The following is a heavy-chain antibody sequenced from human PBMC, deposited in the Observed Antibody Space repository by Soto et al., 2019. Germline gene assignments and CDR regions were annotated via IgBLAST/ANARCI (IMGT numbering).Heavy chain of an antibody. CDR2: IDWDDDK. CDR3: AHSLYYGSGQLYYSDY. D-gene: IGHD3-10*01. CDR1: GFSLSTSEVA. Sequence: QITLKESGPPLVKPTQTLTLTCTFSGFSLSTSEVAVGWIRQPPGKALEWLALIDWDDDKRYSPSLKSRLTITKDTSKNQVVLTMAKMDPVDTATYYCAHSLYYGSGQLYYSDYWGQGTLVTVSS. V-gene: IGHV2-5*02. J-gene: IGHJ4*02.